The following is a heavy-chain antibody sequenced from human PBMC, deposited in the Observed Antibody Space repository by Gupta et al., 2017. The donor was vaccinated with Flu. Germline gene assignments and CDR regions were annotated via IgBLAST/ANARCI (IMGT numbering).Heavy chain of an antibody. CDR2: IYARDSDT. D-gene: IGHD3-10*01. J-gene: IGHJ6*02. CDR3: ARRGAGSRFGLDV. CDR1: GYSFTSHW. V-gene: IGHV5-51*03. Sequence: EVQLVQSGVEVKKPGESLKISCKCSGYSFTSHWIGWVRQMPGKGLEWMGMIYARDSDTRYSPAFQGQVTISVDKSVSTAWLQWRRLKASDTAIYYCARRGAGSRFGLDVWGQGTTVTVSS.